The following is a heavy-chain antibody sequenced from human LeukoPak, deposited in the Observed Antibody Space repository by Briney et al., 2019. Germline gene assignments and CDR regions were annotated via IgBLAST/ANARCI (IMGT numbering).Heavy chain of an antibody. CDR1: GFTVSRNY. D-gene: IGHD6-19*01. J-gene: IGHJ4*02. CDR2: LYSGGST. V-gene: IGHV3-53*01. Sequence: PGGSLRLSCAASGFTVSRNYMSWVRQAPEKGLGWLSVLYSGGSTYYADSVKGRFTISRDDSGNTLYLQMSSLTADDTAVYYCARGQITSAWLDCWGQGTLVTVSS. CDR3: ARGQITSAWLDC.